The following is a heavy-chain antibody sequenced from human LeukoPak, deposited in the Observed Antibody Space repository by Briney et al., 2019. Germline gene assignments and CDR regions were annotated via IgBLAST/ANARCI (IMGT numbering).Heavy chain of an antibody. CDR2: INWNGGST. V-gene: IGHV3-20*04. D-gene: IGHD3-16*01. Sequence: GGSLRLSCAASGFSFDDYDMSWVRQAPGKGLEWVSGINWNGGSTGYADSVKGRFTISSDNAKNSLYLQMSSLRAEDTALYYCAREEGGYFDYWGQGTLVTVSS. CDR3: AREEGGYFDY. J-gene: IGHJ4*02. CDR1: GFSFDDYD.